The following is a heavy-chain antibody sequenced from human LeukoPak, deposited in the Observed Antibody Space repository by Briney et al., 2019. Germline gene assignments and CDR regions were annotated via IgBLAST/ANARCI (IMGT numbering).Heavy chain of an antibody. Sequence: PSETLSLTCAVYGGSFSGYYWSWIRQPPGKGLEWIGEINHSGSTNYNPSLKSRVTISVDTSKNQFSLKLSSVTAADTAVYYCARGLLPMGYWGQGTLVTVSS. CDR1: GGSFSGYY. CDR2: INHSGST. CDR3: ARGLLPMGY. D-gene: IGHD2-15*01. V-gene: IGHV4-34*01. J-gene: IGHJ4*02.